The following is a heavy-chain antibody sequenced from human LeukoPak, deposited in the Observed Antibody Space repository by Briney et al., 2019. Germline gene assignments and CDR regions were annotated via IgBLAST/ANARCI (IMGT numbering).Heavy chain of an antibody. CDR3: ARHYYDILTGYFYFDY. Sequence: PSETLSLTCTVSGGSLSSYYWSWIRQPPGKGLEWIGYIYYSGSTNYNPSLKSRVTISVDTSKNQFSLKLSSVTAADTAVYYCARHYYDILTGYFYFDYWAQGTLVTVSS. D-gene: IGHD3-9*01. CDR2: IYYSGST. CDR1: GGSLSSYY. V-gene: IGHV4-59*08. J-gene: IGHJ4*02.